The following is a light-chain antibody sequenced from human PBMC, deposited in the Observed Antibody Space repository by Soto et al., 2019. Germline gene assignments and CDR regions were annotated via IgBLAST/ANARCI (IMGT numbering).Light chain of an antibody. Sequence: QSVLTQPPSVSGSPGQSVTISCTGTSSDVGSYNRVSWYQQPPGTAPKVMIYDVSNRPSGVPDRFSGSKSGTSASLAISGLQSEDEADYYCAAWDDSLNGVVFGGGTKLTVL. CDR1: SSDVGSYNR. J-gene: IGLJ2*01. V-gene: IGLV2-18*01. CDR2: DVS. CDR3: AAWDDSLNGVV.